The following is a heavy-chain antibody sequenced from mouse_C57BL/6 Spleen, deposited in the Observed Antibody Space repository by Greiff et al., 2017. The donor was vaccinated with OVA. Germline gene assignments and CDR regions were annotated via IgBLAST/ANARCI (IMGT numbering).Heavy chain of an antibody. CDR3: ARSPRCSYYAMDY. J-gene: IGHJ4*01. V-gene: IGHV1-53*01. CDR1: GYTFTSYW. Sequence: QVQLQQPGTELVKPGASVKLSCKASGYTFTSYWMHWVKQRPGQGLEWIGNINPSSGGTNYNEKFKSKATLTVDKSSSTAYMQLSSLTSEDYAVYYCARSPRCSYYAMDYWGQGTSVTVSA. CDR2: INPSSGGT.